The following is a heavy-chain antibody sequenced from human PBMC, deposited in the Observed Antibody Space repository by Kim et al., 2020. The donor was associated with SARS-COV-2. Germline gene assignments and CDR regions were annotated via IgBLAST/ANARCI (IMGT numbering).Heavy chain of an antibody. Sequence: GGSLRLSCAASGFTVSSNYMSWVRQAPGKGLEWVSVIYSGGSTYYADSVKGRFTISRDNSKNTLYLQMNSLRAEDTAVYYCASGSYYYYYGMDVWGQGTTVTVSS. CDR3: ASGSYYYYYGMDV. D-gene: IGHD1-26*01. CDR2: IYSGGST. J-gene: IGHJ6*02. CDR1: GFTVSSNY. V-gene: IGHV3-66*01.